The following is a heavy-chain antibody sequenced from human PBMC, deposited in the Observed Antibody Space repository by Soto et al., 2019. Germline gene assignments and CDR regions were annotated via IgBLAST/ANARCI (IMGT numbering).Heavy chain of an antibody. Sequence: PGGSLRLSCAASGFTFSSDAMSWVRQAPGKGLEWVSVISGSGGSTYYADSVKGRFTISRDNSKNTLYLQMNSLRVEDTAVYYCAKEVAAMVTAYYSGMDVWGQGTPVTVSS. J-gene: IGHJ6*02. CDR3: AKEVAAMVTAYYSGMDV. CDR1: GFTFSSDA. V-gene: IGHV3-23*01. D-gene: IGHD5-18*01. CDR2: ISGSGGST.